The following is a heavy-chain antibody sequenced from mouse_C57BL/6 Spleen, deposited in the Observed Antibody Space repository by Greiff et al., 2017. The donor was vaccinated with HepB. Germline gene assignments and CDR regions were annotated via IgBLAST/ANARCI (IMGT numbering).Heavy chain of an antibody. CDR3: AREEKKTGTSFAY. J-gene: IGHJ3*01. V-gene: IGHV5-4*01. Sequence: EVQLVESGGGLVKPGGSLKLSCAASGFTFSSYAMSWVRQTPEKRLEWVATISDGGSYTYYPDNVKGRFTISRDNAKNNLYLQMSHLKSEDTAMYYCAREEKKTGTSFAYWGQGTLVTVSA. CDR2: ISDGGSYT. CDR1: GFTFSSYA. D-gene: IGHD4-1*01.